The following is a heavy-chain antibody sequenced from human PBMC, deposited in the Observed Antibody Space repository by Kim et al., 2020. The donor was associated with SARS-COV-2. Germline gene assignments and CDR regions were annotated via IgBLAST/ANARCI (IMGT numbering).Heavy chain of an antibody. V-gene: IGHV3-30*04. CDR2: ISYDGSNK. Sequence: GGSLRLSCAASGFTFSSYAMHWVRQAPGKGLEWVAVISYDGSNKYYADSVKGRFTISRDNSKNTLYLQMNSLRAEDTAVYYCASGSSDGSVFDYWGQGTL. CDR3: ASGSSDGSVFDY. J-gene: IGHJ4*02. D-gene: IGHD2-15*01. CDR1: GFTFSSYA.